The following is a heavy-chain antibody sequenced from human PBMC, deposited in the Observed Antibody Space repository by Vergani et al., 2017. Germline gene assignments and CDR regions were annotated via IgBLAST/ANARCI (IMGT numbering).Heavy chain of an antibody. Sequence: QVQLVQSGAEVKKPGASVKVSCKASGYTFTGYYMHWVRQAPGQGLEWMGWINPNSGGTNYAQKFQGRVTMTRDTSISTAYMELSRLRSDDTAVYYCAGLILSGSGSRRTYYFDYWGQGTLVTVSS. V-gene: IGHV1-2*02. CDR1: GYTFTGYY. J-gene: IGHJ4*02. D-gene: IGHD3-10*01. CDR3: AGLILSGSGSRRTYYFDY. CDR2: INPNSGGT.